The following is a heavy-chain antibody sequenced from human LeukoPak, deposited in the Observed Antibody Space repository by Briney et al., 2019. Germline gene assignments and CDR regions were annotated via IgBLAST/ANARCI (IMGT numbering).Heavy chain of an antibody. CDR2: ISGSGGST. Sequence: TGGSLRLSCAASEFTFSNYAMTWVRQAPGKGLERVSGISGSGGSTYYADSVKGRFTISRDNSKNTLYLQMNSLRAEDTAVYYCAKCKGDSAGSLEYWGQGTLVTVSS. J-gene: IGHJ4*02. CDR1: EFTFSNYA. CDR3: AKCKGDSAGSLEY. D-gene: IGHD2-8*02. V-gene: IGHV3-23*01.